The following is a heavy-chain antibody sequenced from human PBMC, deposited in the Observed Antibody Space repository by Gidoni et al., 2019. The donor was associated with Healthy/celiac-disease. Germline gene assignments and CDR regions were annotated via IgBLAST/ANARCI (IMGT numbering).Heavy chain of an antibody. J-gene: IGHJ6*02. CDR1: GGTFSSYT. Sequence: QVQLVQSGAEVKKPGSSVKVSCKASGGTFSSYTISWVRQAPGQGLEWMGRFIPILGIANYAQKFQGRVTITADKSTSTAYMELSSLRSEDTTVYYCAREADLPMVRGNGVYYGMDVWGQGTTVTVSS. CDR3: AREADLPMVRGNGVYYGMDV. V-gene: IGHV1-69*08. D-gene: IGHD3-10*01. CDR2: FIPILGIA.